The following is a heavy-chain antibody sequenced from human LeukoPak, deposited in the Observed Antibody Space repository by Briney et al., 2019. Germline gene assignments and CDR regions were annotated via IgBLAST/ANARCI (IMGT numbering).Heavy chain of an antibody. CDR3: AKDPTSYYYDSSGYYYGY. CDR1: GFTFSSYA. CDR2: ISGSGGST. Sequence: PGGSLRLSCAASGFTFSSYAMSWVRQAPGKGLEWVSGISGSGGSTYYADSVKGRFTISRDNSKNTLYLQMNSLRAEDTAVYYCAKDPTSYYYDSSGYYYGYWGQGTPVTVSS. V-gene: IGHV3-23*01. D-gene: IGHD3-22*01. J-gene: IGHJ4*02.